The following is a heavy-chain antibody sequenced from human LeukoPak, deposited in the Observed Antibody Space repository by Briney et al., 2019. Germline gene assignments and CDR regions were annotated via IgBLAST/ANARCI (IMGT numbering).Heavy chain of an antibody. D-gene: IGHD2-21*02. Sequence: ASVKVSCKASGGTFISYAISWVRQAPGQGLEWMGGIIPIFGTANYAQKFQGRVTITADESTSTAYVELSSLRSEDTAVYYCARMTRYYYYYYMDVWGKGTTVTVSS. J-gene: IGHJ6*03. CDR2: IIPIFGTA. V-gene: IGHV1-69*13. CDR3: ARMTRYYYYYYMDV. CDR1: GGTFISYA.